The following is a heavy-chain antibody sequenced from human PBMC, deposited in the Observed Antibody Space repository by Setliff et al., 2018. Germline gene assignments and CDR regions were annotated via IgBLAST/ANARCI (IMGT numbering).Heavy chain of an antibody. CDR3: ARQYYNFWSGYSPKKGWFDP. J-gene: IGHJ5*02. CDR1: GYSFTSYW. V-gene: IGHV5-51*01. Sequence: GEALKISCKGSGYSFTSYWIAWVRQMPGKGLEWMGIIYPGDSDTRYSPSFEGQVTISADRSISTTYLQWSSLKASDTAMYYCARQYYNFWSGYSPKKGWFDPWGQGTLVTVSS. D-gene: IGHD3-3*01. CDR2: IYPGDSDT.